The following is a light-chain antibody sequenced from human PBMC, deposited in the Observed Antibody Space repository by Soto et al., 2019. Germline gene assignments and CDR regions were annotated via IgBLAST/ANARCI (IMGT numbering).Light chain of an antibody. CDR1: QGIRHG. J-gene: IGKJ4*01. V-gene: IGKV1-17*01. CDR3: LKHNTHPLT. Sequence: DIQMTQSPSSLSASVGDRVTITCRSSQGIRHGLGWYQQKPGKGPKRLIYDASNLSGGVPSRFSGSGSGTEFTLTISSMQAEDVATYFCLKHNTHPLTFGGGTRVEV. CDR2: DAS.